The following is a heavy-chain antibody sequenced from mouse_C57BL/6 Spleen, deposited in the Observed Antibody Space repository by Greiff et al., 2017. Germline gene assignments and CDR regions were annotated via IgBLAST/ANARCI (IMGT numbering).Heavy chain of an antibody. V-gene: IGHV5-4*01. CDR1: GFTFSSYA. CDR2: ISDGGSYT. CDR3: ARDPSSGRFDY. Sequence: EVQVVESGGGLVKPGGSLKLSCAASGFTFSSYAMSWVRQTPEKRLEWVATISDGGSYTYYPDNVKGRFTISRDNAKNNLYLQMSHLKSEDTAMYYCARDPSSGRFDYWGQGTTLTVSS. D-gene: IGHD3-1*01. J-gene: IGHJ2*01.